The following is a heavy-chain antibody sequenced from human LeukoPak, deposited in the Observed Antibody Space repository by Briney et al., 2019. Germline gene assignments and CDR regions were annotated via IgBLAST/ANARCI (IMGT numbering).Heavy chain of an antibody. V-gene: IGHV3-11*01. D-gene: IGHD6-13*01. CDR1: GFTLSDYY. Sequence: GGSLRLSCAASGFTLSDYYMTWIRQAPGKGLEWVSYVSNGGSSSILYADSVKGRFTVFRDYAKNSLYLQMNSLRADDTGVYYCARDSVFQLGLFDYWGQGTLVTVSS. CDR3: ARDSVFQLGLFDY. J-gene: IGHJ4*02. CDR2: VSNGGSSSI.